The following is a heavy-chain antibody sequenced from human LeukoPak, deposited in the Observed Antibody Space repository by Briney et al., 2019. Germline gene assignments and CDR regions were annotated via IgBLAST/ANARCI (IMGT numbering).Heavy chain of an antibody. Sequence: SETLSLTCTVSGGSISSYYWSWIRQPPGKGLEWIGEINHSGSTNYNPSLKSRVTISVDTSKNQFSLKLSSVTAADTAVYYCARRDDSSGYYRVGRGYYFDYWGQGTLVTVSS. CDR1: GGSISSYY. V-gene: IGHV4-34*01. J-gene: IGHJ4*02. CDR2: INHSGST. D-gene: IGHD3-22*01. CDR3: ARRDDSSGYYRVGRGYYFDY.